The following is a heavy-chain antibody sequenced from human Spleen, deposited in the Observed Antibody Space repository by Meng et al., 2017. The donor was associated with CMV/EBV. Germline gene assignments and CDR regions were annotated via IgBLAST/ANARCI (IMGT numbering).Heavy chain of an antibody. Sequence: ASVKVSCKASGYTFTSYGISWMRQAPGQGLEWMGWISAYNGNTNYAQNFQGRVTMTTDTSTSTAYMELSRLRSDDTAVYYCAREVTYSNYKYGMDVWGQGTTVTVSS. V-gene: IGHV1-18*01. D-gene: IGHD4-11*01. J-gene: IGHJ6*02. CDR2: ISAYNGNT. CDR3: AREVTYSNYKYGMDV. CDR1: GYTFTSYG.